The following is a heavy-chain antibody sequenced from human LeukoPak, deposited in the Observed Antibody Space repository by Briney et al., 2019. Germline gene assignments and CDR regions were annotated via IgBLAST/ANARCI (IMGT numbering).Heavy chain of an antibody. CDR1: GFTFSSYS. CDR3: ASSFHRGSGSENY. D-gene: IGHD3-10*01. CDR2: ISSSGSYI. V-gene: IGHV3-21*01. Sequence: GGSLRLSCAASGFTFSSYSMNWVRQAPGKGLEWVSSISSSGSYIYYADSVKGRFTISRDNAKNSLYLQMNSLRAEDTAVYYCASSFHRGSGSENYWGQGTLVTVSS. J-gene: IGHJ4*02.